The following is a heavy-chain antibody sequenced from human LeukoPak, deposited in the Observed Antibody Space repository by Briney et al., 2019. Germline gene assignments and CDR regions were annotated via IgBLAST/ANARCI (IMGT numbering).Heavy chain of an antibody. Sequence: GGFLRLSCAASGFTFDDYAMHWVGQAPGKGLEWVSGISWNSGSIGYADSVKGRFTISRDNAKNSLYLQMNSLRAEDTAVYYCAKDSGAFDIWGQGTMVTVSS. CDR3: AKDSGAFDI. D-gene: IGHD1-1*01. CDR2: ISWNSGSI. V-gene: IGHV3-9*01. J-gene: IGHJ3*02. CDR1: GFTFDDYA.